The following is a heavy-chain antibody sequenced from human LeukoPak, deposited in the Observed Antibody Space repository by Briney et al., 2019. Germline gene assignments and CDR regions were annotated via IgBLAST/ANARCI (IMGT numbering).Heavy chain of an antibody. J-gene: IGHJ4*02. V-gene: IGHV4-34*12. CDR1: GGSFSGYY. CDR3: ARSPTKRVPEDY. CDR2: IFHSGST. Sequence: SETLSLTCAVYGGSFSGYYWSWIRQPPGKGLEWIGQIFHSGSTSYSPSLKSRVTISMDKSKNQISLRLTSVTAADTAVYYCARSPTKRVPEDYWGQGTLVTVSS. D-gene: IGHD2-2*01.